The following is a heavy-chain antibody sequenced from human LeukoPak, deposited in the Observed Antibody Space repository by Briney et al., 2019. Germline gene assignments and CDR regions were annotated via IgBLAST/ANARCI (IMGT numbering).Heavy chain of an antibody. CDR3: ARDKGNDAFDI. J-gene: IGHJ3*02. CDR1: GGSISSYY. V-gene: IGHV4-59*01. CDR2: FYYSGST. Sequence: PSETLSLTCTVSGGSISSYYWSWIRQPPGTGLEWIGYFYYSGSTNYNPSLKSRVTISADTSKNQFSLKLSPVTAADTAVYYCARDKGNDAFDIWGQGTMVTVSS.